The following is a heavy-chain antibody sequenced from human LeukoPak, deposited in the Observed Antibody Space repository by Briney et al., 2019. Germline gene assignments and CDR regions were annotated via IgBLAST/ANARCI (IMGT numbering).Heavy chain of an antibody. CDR1: GGTFSSYG. D-gene: IGHD6-6*01. CDR2: TIPIFGTA. V-gene: IGHV1-69*13. CDR3: ARLDEYSSSSRYYGMDV. J-gene: IGHJ6*02. Sequence: SVTVSCKASGGTFSSYGISWVRQAPGQGLEWMGGTIPIFGTANYAQKFQGRVTITADESTSTAYMELSSLRSEDTAVYYCARLDEYSSSSRYYGMDVWGQGTTVTVSS.